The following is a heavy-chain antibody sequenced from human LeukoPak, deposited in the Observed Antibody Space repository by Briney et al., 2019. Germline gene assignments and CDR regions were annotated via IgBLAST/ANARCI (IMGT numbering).Heavy chain of an antibody. D-gene: IGHD6-13*01. CDR2: IIPIFGTA. J-gene: IGHJ4*02. Sequence: ASVKVSCKASGGTFSSYAISWVRQAPGQGLEWTGGIIPIFGTANYAQKFQGRVTITADESTSTAYMELSSLRSEDTAVYYCAARPYSSSWYDPYYFDYWGQGTLVTVSS. CDR3: AARPYSSSWYDPYYFDY. V-gene: IGHV1-69*01. CDR1: GGTFSSYA.